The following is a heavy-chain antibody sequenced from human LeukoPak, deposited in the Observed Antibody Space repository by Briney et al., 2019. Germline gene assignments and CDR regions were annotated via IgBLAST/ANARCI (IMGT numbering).Heavy chain of an antibody. V-gene: IGHV1-69*04. CDR2: IIPILGIA. D-gene: IGHD5-18*01. CDR3: ARLVDTAMVYYFDY. Sequence: ASVKVSCKASGGTFSSYAISWVRQATGQGLEWMGRIIPILGIANYAQKFQGRVTITADKSTSTAYMELSSLRSEDTAVYYCARLVDTAMVYYFDYWGQGTLVTVSS. J-gene: IGHJ4*02. CDR1: GGTFSSYA.